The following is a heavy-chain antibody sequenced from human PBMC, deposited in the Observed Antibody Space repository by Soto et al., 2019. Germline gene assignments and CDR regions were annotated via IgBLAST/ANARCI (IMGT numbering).Heavy chain of an antibody. D-gene: IGHD1-1*01. V-gene: IGHV3-23*01. J-gene: IGHJ4*02. Sequence: GGSLRLSCAASGFTFSSYAMSWVRQAPGKGLEWVSAISGGTSSTYYADSVKGRFTISRDNSKNTLYLQMNSLRAEDTAVYYSAKERWEEAGTRTLDYWGQETLFTVSS. CDR1: GFTFSSYA. CDR3: AKERWEEAGTRTLDY. CDR2: ISGGTSST.